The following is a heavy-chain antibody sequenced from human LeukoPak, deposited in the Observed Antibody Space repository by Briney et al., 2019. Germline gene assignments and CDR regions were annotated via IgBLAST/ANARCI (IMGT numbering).Heavy chain of an antibody. J-gene: IGHJ5*02. CDR2: IYTSGST. D-gene: IGHD4-17*01. CDR3: ARGGTVTNWFDP. V-gene: IGHV4-4*07. Sequence: SETLSLTCTVSGGSITIYYWSWIRQPAGKGLEWIGRIYTSGSTNYNPSLKSRVTMSVDTSKNQFSLKLSSVTAADTAVYYCARGGTVTNWFDPWGQGTLVTVSS. CDR1: GGSITIYY.